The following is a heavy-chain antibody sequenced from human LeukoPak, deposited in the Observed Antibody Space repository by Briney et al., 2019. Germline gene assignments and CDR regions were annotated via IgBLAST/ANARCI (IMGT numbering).Heavy chain of an antibody. V-gene: IGHV3-30*04. CDR3: ASLIGAGYYYMDV. J-gene: IGHJ6*03. Sequence: GRSLRLSCAASGFTFSSYAMHWVRQAPGKGLEWVAVISYDGSNKYYADSVKGRFTISRDNSKNTLYLQMNSLRAEDTAVYYCASLIGAGYYYMDVWGKGTTVTVSS. D-gene: IGHD7-27*01. CDR1: GFTFSSYA. CDR2: ISYDGSNK.